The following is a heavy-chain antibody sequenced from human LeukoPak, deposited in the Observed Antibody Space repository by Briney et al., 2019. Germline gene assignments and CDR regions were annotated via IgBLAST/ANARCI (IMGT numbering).Heavy chain of an antibody. D-gene: IGHD5-12*01. J-gene: IGHJ4*02. CDR2: IYPDDSDT. Sequence: LGESLKISCKGSGYSFTKYWIGWVRQMPGKGLEWIGIIYPDDSDTRYSSSFQGHVTCSADKSISTADLQWSSLKASDTAKYCRARHGEVEIVTNPLDNWGQGTQVIVSS. CDR3: ARHGEVEIVTNPLDN. V-gene: IGHV5-51*01. CDR1: GYSFTKYW.